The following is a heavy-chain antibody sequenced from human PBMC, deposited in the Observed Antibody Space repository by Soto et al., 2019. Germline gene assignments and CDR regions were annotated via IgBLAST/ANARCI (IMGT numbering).Heavy chain of an antibody. V-gene: IGHV3-30*18. D-gene: IGHD3-3*01. CDR1: GFTFSSYG. CDR2: ISYDGSNK. J-gene: IGHJ4*02. CDR3: AKPVLRFLEWLYFDY. Sequence: GGSLRLSCAASGFTFSSYGMHWVRQATGKGLEWVAVISYDGSNKYYADSVKGRFTISRDNSKNTLYLQMNSLRAEDTAVYYCAKPVLRFLEWLYFDYWGQGTLVTVSS.